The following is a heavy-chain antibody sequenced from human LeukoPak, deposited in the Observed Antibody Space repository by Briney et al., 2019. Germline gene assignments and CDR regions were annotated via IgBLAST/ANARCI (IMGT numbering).Heavy chain of an antibody. CDR1: GGTFSSYA. V-gene: IGHV1-69*13. Sequence: SVTVSCKASGGTFSSYAISWVRQAPGQGLEWMGGIIPILGTANFQQKFQGRLTITADESTSTAYMELSSLRSEDTAVYYCARGRAQYQLLRFDYWGQGTLVTVSS. CDR2: IIPILGTA. D-gene: IGHD2-2*01. J-gene: IGHJ4*02. CDR3: ARGRAQYQLLRFDY.